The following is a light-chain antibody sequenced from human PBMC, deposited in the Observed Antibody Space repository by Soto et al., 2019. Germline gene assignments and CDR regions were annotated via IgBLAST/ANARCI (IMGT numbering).Light chain of an antibody. CDR2: DAS. CDR1: QSVSSY. V-gene: IGKV3-11*01. J-gene: IGKJ4*01. CDR3: QQRSNWPPT. Sequence: EIVLTQSPATLSLSPGERATLSCRASQSVSSYLAWYQQKPGQAPMLLIYDASNRATGIPARFSGSGSGTDFTLTISSLEPEDFAVYYCQQRSNWPPTVGGGTKVEIK.